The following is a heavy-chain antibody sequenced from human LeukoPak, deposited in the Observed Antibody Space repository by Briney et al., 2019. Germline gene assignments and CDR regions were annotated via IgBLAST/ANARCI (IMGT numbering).Heavy chain of an antibody. V-gene: IGHV5-51*01. CDR2: IYPGDSDT. J-gene: IGHJ4*02. CDR3: ARTSDFWSGYYRPNYFDY. CDR1: GYGFTSYW. D-gene: IGHD3-3*01. Sequence: GASLKISYKGSGYGFTSYWIGWVRQMPGKGLEWMGIIYPGDSDTRYSPSFQGQVTISADKSISTAYLQWSSLKASDTAMYYCARTSDFWSGYYRPNYFDYWGQGTLVTVSS.